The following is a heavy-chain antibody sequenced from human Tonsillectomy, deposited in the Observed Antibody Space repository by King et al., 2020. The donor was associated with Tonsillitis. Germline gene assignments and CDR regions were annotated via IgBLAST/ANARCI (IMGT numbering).Heavy chain of an antibody. CDR1: GGSISSYY. CDR3: ARHDGGSGWTEYFQH. V-gene: IGHV4-59*08. D-gene: IGHD6-19*01. CDR2: IHYSGST. J-gene: IGHJ1*01. Sequence: QLQESGPGLVKPSETLSLTCTVSGGSISSYYWRWIRQPPGKGLEWIGYIHYSGSTNYNPSLKSRVTISVDTSKSQFSLKLSSVTAADTAVYYCARHDGGSGWTEYFQHWGQGTLVTVSS.